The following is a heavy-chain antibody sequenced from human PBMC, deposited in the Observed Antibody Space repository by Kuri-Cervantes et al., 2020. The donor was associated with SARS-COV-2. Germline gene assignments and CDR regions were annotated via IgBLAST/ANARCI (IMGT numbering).Heavy chain of an antibody. D-gene: IGHD3-10*01. Sequence: ESLKISCTVSGYSISSGYYWGWIRQPPGKGLEWIGNIYHSGSTAYNPSLESRVTISVDTSKNQFSLKLSSVTAADTAVYYCARESYYGSGSYYDYWGQGTLVTVSS. CDR1: GYSISSGYY. J-gene: IGHJ4*02. V-gene: IGHV4-38-2*02. CDR2: IYHSGST. CDR3: ARESYYGSGSYYDY.